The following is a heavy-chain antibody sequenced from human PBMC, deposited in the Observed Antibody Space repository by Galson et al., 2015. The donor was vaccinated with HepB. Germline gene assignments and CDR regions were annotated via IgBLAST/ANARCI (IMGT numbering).Heavy chain of an antibody. CDR1: GGTFSSYA. D-gene: IGHD5-12*01. V-gene: IGHV1-69*10. CDR3: ARSPRALRPYYYYYMDV. CDR2: ITPILGIA. Sequence: SVKVSCKASGGTFSSYAISWVRQAPGQGLEWMGGITPILGIANYAQKFQGRVTITADKSTSTAYMELSSLRSEDTAVYYCARSPRALRPYYYYYMDVWGKGTTVTVSS. J-gene: IGHJ6*03.